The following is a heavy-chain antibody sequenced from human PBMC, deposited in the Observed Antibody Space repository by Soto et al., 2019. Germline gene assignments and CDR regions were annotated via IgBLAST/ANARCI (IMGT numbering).Heavy chain of an antibody. D-gene: IGHD3-10*01. CDR3: ARTYYSGPGSYYIFDY. V-gene: IGHV5-10-1*01. Sequence: GESLKISCKGSGYSFTSYWITWVRQMPGKGLEWMGRIDPRDSYSSYSPSLQGHVTMSADKSISTAYLQWSSLMASDTAMYYCARTYYSGPGSYYIFDYWGRGTLVTVSS. CDR2: IDPRDSYS. CDR1: GYSFTSYW. J-gene: IGHJ4*02.